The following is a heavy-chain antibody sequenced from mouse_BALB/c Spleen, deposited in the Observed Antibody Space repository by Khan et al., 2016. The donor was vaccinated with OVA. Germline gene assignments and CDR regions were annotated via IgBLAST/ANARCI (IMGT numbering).Heavy chain of an antibody. J-gene: IGHJ4*01. CDR2: INTHSGVP. CDR3: ARGWAAYYRNDGGAMEY. D-gene: IGHD2-14*01. Sequence: QIQLVQSGPELKKPGETVRISCKASGYTFTTAGIQWVQKMPGKGLKWIGWINTHSGVPKYAEDFKGRFAFSLEISVNTAYFQITNLKNEDTATYLCARGWAAYYRNDGGAMEYWGQGTSVTVSS. V-gene: IGHV9-4*02. CDR1: GYTFTTAG.